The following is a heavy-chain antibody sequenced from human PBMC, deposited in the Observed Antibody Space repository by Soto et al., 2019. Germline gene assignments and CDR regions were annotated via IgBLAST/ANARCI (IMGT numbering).Heavy chain of an antibody. CDR3: AKNGGSWYFFDY. V-gene: IGHV3-23*01. CDR1: GFTFGDYA. D-gene: IGHD6-13*01. J-gene: IGHJ4*02. CDR2: LSGAGHST. Sequence: GGSLRLSCAASGFTFGDYAMSWVRQAPGKGLEWVSVLSGAGHSTYSADSVKGRFTISRDNSRDTLYLQMNNLRAEDTAVYYCAKNGGSWYFFDYWGQGTQVTVSS.